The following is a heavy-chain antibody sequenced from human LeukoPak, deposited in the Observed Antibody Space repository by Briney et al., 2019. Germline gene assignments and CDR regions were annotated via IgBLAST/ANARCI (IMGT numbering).Heavy chain of an antibody. D-gene: IGHD3-10*01. CDR1: GFTFSNYG. Sequence: GGSLRLSCAASGFTFSNYGMHWVRQAQGKGLDWVSIIWSGGSDKNYADSVKGRFTISRDNSKNTLYLQMNSLRAEDTAVYYCARAGLRGVSINSYYYGMDVWGQGTTVTVSS. V-gene: IGHV3-33*01. CDR2: IWSGGSDK. CDR3: ARAGLRGVSINSYYYGMDV. J-gene: IGHJ6*02.